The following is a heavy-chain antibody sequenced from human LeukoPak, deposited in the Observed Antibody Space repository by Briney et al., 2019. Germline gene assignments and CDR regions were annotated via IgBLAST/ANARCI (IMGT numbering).Heavy chain of an antibody. Sequence: SQTLSLTCTVSGGSISSGGYYWSWIRQHPGKGLEWIGYIYYGGSTYYNPSLKRRLTLAVGASKNQFSLKLSSVPAAGTAVYYCAGYCSSTSCYRYLNWFDPWGQGTLVTVSS. V-gene: IGHV4-31*03. CDR1: GGSISSGGYY. D-gene: IGHD2-2*01. CDR3: AGYCSSTSCYRYLNWFDP. CDR2: IYYGGST. J-gene: IGHJ5*02.